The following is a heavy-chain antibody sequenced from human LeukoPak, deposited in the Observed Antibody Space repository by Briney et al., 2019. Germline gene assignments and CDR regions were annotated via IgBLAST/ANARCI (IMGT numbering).Heavy chain of an antibody. D-gene: IGHD1-26*01. Sequence: GGSLRLSCAASGFTFSSYWMTWVRQAPGKGLEWVSSISSSSSYIYYADSEKGRFTISRDNAKNSLYLQMNSLRAEDTAVYYCAREWEVGATTGFDYWGQGTLVTVSS. V-gene: IGHV3-21*01. CDR1: GFTFSSYW. J-gene: IGHJ4*02. CDR2: ISSSSSYI. CDR3: AREWEVGATTGFDY.